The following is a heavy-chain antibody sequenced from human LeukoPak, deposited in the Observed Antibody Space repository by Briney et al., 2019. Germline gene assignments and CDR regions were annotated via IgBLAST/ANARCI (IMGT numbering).Heavy chain of an antibody. V-gene: IGHV1-2*02. CDR1: GYTFTGYY. CDR3: ARNRMDY. Sequence: ASVKLCCTASGYTFTGYYLHWVRQAPGQGLEWMGWISPNSGGTKYAQTFQGRVTMTRDTSISTAYMEVSRLRSDDTAVYYCARNRMDYWGQGTLVAVSS. J-gene: IGHJ4*02. CDR2: ISPNSGGT.